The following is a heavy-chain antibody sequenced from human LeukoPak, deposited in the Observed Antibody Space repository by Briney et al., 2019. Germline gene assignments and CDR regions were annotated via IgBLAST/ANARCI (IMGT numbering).Heavy chain of an antibody. CDR2: INPSGGST. Sequence: EASVKVSCKASGYTFTSYYMNWVRQAPGQGLEWMGIINPSGGSTSYAQKFQGRVTMTRDTSTSTVYMELSSLRSEDTAVYYCAREDIVGYFTQKKYFQPWGQGTLVTVSS. J-gene: IGHJ1*01. D-gene: IGHD2-15*01. CDR1: GYTFTSYY. V-gene: IGHV1-46*01. CDR3: AREDIVGYFTQKKYFQP.